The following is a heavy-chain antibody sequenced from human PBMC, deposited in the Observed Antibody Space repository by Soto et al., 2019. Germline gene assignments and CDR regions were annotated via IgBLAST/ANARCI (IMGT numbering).Heavy chain of an antibody. CDR3: ARMEVTATNYGDSRFDY. D-gene: IGHD4-17*01. V-gene: IGHV2-26*01. J-gene: IGHJ4*02. CDR1: RFSLSNARMG. CDR2: IFSNDEK. Sequence: SGPTLVNXTDTLTLTCTVSRFSLSNARMGVSWIRQPPGNALEWLAHIFSNDEKSYSTSRKSSLTISKDTSKSQVVLTMTNMDPVDTATYYCARMEVTATNYGDSRFDYWGQGTLVTVSS.